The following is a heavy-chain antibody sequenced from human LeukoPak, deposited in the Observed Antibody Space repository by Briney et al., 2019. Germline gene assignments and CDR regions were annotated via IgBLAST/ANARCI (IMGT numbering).Heavy chain of an antibody. CDR2: ITGSGDST. D-gene: IGHD1-26*01. CDR1: GFTFTTYA. V-gene: IGHV3-23*01. Sequence: GGSLRLSCAASGFTFTTYAMSWVRQTPGKGLEWVSSITGSGDSTYYADSVRGRFTISRDNSKNTLYLQMNSLRAEDTAVYHCARDGGSYLQPTDYWGQGTLVTVSS. CDR3: ARDGGSYLQPTDY. J-gene: IGHJ4*02.